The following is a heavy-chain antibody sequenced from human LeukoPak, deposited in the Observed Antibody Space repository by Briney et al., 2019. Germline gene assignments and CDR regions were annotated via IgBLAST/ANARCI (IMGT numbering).Heavy chain of an antibody. Sequence: ASVKVSCKASGYSFTDYSMHWVRQAPGQGLELMGWINPNSGGTNHAQKFQGRVTMTRDTSINTAYMELSRLRSDDTAVYYCARAPVVVVTATPRIVWFDPWGQGTLVTVSS. CDR3: ARAPVVVVTATPRIVWFDP. D-gene: IGHD2-15*01. V-gene: IGHV1-2*02. J-gene: IGHJ5*02. CDR1: GYSFTDYS. CDR2: INPNSGGT.